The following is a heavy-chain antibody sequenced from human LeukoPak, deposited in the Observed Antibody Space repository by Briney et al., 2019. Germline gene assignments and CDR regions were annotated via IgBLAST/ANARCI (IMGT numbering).Heavy chain of an antibody. Sequence: SETLSLTCTVSGGSISSSSYYWGWLRQPPGKGLEWIGTIYYSGSTYYNPSLKSRVTISVYTSKNQFSLKLSSVTAADTAVYYCARLDSIHLITYWGQGTLVTVSS. CDR3: ARLDSIHLITY. CDR2: IYYSGST. J-gene: IGHJ4*02. D-gene: IGHD3-16*01. V-gene: IGHV4-39*01. CDR1: GGSISSSSYY.